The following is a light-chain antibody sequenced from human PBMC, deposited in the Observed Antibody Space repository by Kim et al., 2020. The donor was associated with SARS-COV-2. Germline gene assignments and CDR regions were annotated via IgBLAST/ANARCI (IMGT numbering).Light chain of an antibody. CDR3: QQYETNSAT. CDR1: QSLGNW. Sequence: VGDRVTIPCRASQSLGNWLAWYQQKPGKAPRLLIYKASTLENGVPSRFSGSGTGTEFTLTIGSLQPDDFATYYCQQYETNSATYGPGTKVDIK. J-gene: IGKJ1*01. CDR2: KAS. V-gene: IGKV1-5*03.